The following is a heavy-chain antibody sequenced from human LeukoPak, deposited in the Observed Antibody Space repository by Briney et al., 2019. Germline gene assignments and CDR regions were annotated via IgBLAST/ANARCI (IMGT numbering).Heavy chain of an antibody. D-gene: IGHD4-23*01. CDR3: ARDMYGGNSDWYFDL. V-gene: IGHV3-30*03. CDR2: ISHDGSHT. CDR1: GFIFSSYW. J-gene: IGHJ2*01. Sequence: GGSLRLSCAASGFIFSSYWMHWVRQAPGKGLEWVAVISHDGSHTCHADSVKGRFTISRDNSKNTLYLQMNSLRAEDTALFYCARDMYGGNSDWYFDLWGRGTLVTVSS.